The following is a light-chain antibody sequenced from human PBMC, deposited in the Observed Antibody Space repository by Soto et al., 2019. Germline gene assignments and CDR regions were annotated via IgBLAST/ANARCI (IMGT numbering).Light chain of an antibody. Sequence: EIVLTQSPGTLSFSPGEGATLSCRASQSVSRNYLAWYQQKPGQAPRLLIYDAYNRATGIPPRFSGSGSGTDFTLTISSLEPEDSAVYYCQQRHMWPITFGQGTRLEI. V-gene: IGKV3D-20*02. CDR1: QSVSRNY. CDR3: QQRHMWPIT. J-gene: IGKJ5*01. CDR2: DAY.